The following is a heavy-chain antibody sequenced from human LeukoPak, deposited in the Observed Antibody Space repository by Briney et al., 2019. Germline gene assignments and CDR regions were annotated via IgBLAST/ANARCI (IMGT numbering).Heavy chain of an antibody. V-gene: IGHV4-39*01. CDR2: IYYSGST. D-gene: IGHD2-2*02. J-gene: IGHJ3*02. CDR1: GGSISSSSYY. CDR3: ARQGVVVPAAIHDAFDI. Sequence: SETLSLTCTVSGGSISSSSYYWGWIRQPPGKGLEWIGSIYYSGSTYYNPSLKSRVTISGDTSKNQFSLKLSSVTAAGTAVYYCARQGVVVPAAIHDAFDIWGQGTMVTVSS.